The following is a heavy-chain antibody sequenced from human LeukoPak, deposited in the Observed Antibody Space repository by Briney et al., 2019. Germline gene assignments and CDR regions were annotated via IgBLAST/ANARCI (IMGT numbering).Heavy chain of an antibody. CDR1: RFTFSSYS. Sequence: GGSLRLSCAASRFTFSSYSMNWVRQAPGKGLEWVSYISSSGSTIYYADSVKGRFTISRDNAKNSLYLQMNSLRAEDTAVYYCCGSVLYSSYYFDYWGQGTLVTVSS. V-gene: IGHV3-48*04. J-gene: IGHJ4*02. D-gene: IGHD5-18*01. CDR3: CGSVLYSSYYFDY. CDR2: ISSSGSTI.